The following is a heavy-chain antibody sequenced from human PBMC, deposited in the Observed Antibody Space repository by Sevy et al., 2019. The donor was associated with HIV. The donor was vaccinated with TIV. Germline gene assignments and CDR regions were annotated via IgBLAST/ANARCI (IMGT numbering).Heavy chain of an antibody. D-gene: IGHD2-2*01. CDR1: GFDFGTYS. CDR2: ISSKNDYI. CDR3: AREGDCIGIDCYDDRRLPSYHYYPMDV. V-gene: IGHV3-21*01. Sequence: GGSLRLSCAASGFDFGTYSMNWVRQAPGKGLEWVSSISSKNDYIFYADSVKGRFTISKDNAKNSLYLQMNSLRVEDTAVYYCAREGDCIGIDCYDDRRLPSYHYYPMDVRGQGTTVTVSS. J-gene: IGHJ6*02.